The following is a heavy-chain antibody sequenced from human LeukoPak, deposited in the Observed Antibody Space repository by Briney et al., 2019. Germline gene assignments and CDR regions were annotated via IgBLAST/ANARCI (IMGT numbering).Heavy chain of an antibody. CDR3: AKDPYYYDSSGYYASDYFDY. D-gene: IGHD3-22*01. V-gene: IGHV3-23*01. CDR1: GFTFSSYA. CDR2: ISGSGGST. J-gene: IGHJ4*02. Sequence: GGSLRLSCAASGFTFSSYAMSWVRQAPGNGLEWVSAISGSGGSTYYADSVKGRFTISRDNSKNTLYLQMNSLRAEDTAVYYCAKDPYYYDSSGYYASDYFDYWGQGTLVTVSS.